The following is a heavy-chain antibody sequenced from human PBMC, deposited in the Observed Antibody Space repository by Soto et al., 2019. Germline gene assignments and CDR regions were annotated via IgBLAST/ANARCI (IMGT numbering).Heavy chain of an antibody. CDR3: ARDGDGRMTTNPYYYNGMDV. CDR2: GFYTGRA. CDR1: GGSLGSYY. D-gene: IGHD4-4*01. J-gene: IGHJ6*02. V-gene: IGHV4-59*01. Sequence: QVQLQESGPGLVEASETLSLTCTVSGGSLGSYYWSWIRQPPGEGLEWIGYGFYTGRANSNASLKRRVCIPLGTSNYQFSLKLSSVTAADTAVYYCARDGDGRMTTNPYYYNGMDVWGPGTTVTVSS.